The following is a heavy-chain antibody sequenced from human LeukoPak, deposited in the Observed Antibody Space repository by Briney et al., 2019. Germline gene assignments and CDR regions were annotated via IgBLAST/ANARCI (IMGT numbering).Heavy chain of an antibody. D-gene: IGHD2-15*01. CDR1: GGSISSSSYY. V-gene: IGHV4-39*07. CDR2: IYYSGST. Sequence: SETLSLTCTVSGGSISSSSYYWGWIRQPPGKGLEWIGSIYYSGSTYYNPSPKSRVTISVDTSKNQFSLKLSSVTAADTAVYYCARENRVVVAASYWYFDLWGRGTLVTVSS. J-gene: IGHJ2*01. CDR3: ARENRVVVAASYWYFDL.